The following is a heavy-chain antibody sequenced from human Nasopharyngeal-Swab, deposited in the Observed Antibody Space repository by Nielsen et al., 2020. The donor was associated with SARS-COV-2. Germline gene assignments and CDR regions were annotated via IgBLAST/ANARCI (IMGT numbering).Heavy chain of an antibody. V-gene: IGHV3-23*01. J-gene: IGHJ6*02. CDR3: AKNLRYQLRTSPGYYYYGMDV. Sequence: GGSLRLSCAASGSTFSSYAMSWVRQAPGKGLEWVSAISGSGGSTYYADSVKGRFTISRDNSKNTLYLQMNSLRAEDPAVYYCAKNLRYQLRTSPGYYYYGMDVWGQGTTVTVSS. CDR2: ISGSGGST. D-gene: IGHD2-2*01. CDR1: GSTFSSYA.